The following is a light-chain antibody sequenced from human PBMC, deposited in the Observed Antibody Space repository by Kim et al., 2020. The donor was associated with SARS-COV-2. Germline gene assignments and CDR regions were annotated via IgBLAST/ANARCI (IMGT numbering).Light chain of an antibody. CDR3: AAWEDSLSGPV. CDR1: SPNIGSNY. CDR2: DNN. J-gene: IGLJ3*02. V-gene: IGLV1-47*02. Sequence: SALTQPPSASGTPGQRVTISCSGSSPNIGSNYAFWYQQFPGAAPKLLIYDNNQRSSGVSDRFSGSRSGISASLAITGLRSEDEADYYCAAWEDSLSGPVFGGGTQLTVL.